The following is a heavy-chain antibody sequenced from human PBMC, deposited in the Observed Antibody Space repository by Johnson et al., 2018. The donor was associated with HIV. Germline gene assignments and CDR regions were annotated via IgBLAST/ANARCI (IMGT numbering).Heavy chain of an antibody. CDR2: ISYDGSNK. Sequence: QVQLVESGGGVVQPGRSLRLSCAASGFTFSSYAMHWVRQAPGKGLEWVAVISYDGSNKYYADSVKGRFTISRDNSKNTLYLQMNSLRAEDTAGYFCAKGDHYDRRNPVGAWGRTGDGFDIWGQGTMVTVSS. CDR3: AKGDHYDRRNPVGAWGRTGDGFDI. D-gene: IGHD3-22*01. CDR1: GFTFSSYA. V-gene: IGHV3-30-3*01. J-gene: IGHJ3*02.